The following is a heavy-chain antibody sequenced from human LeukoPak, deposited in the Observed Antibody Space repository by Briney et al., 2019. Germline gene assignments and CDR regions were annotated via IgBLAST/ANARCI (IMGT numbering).Heavy chain of an antibody. D-gene: IGHD3-9*01. Sequence: GESLKISCKGSGYSFTTYWIGWVRQMPGKGLEWMGIIYPGDSDTRYSPSFQGQVTISADKSISTAYLQWSSLKASDTAMYYCARHGGYDILTGDAFEIWGQGTRVTVSS. V-gene: IGHV5-51*01. CDR1: GYSFTTYW. CDR3: ARHGGYDILTGDAFEI. J-gene: IGHJ3*02. CDR2: IYPGDSDT.